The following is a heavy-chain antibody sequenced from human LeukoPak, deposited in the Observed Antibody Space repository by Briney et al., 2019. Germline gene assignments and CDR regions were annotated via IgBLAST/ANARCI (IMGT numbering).Heavy chain of an antibody. V-gene: IGHV4-34*01. CDR2: INHSGST. CDR3: RHTSSPSYSRDGYFDY. CDR1: GGSFSGYY. J-gene: IGHJ4*02. Sequence: SETLSLTCAVYGGSFSGYYWSWIRQPPGKGLEWIGEINHSGSTNYNPSLKSRVTISVDTSKNQFSLKLSSVTAADTAVYYCRHTSSPSYSRDGYFDYWGQGTLVTVSS. D-gene: IGHD5-24*01.